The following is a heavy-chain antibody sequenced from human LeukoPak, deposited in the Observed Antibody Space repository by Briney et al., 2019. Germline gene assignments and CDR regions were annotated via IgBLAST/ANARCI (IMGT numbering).Heavy chain of an antibody. CDR1: GFTLSRYW. Sequence: GGSLRLSCAASGFTLSRYWMSWVRQAPGKGLEWVANMKQDGSEKNYVDSVKGRFTISRDNAENSLHLQMNSLRAKDTAVYYCARDFNYYDSSVNYFDYWGQGTLVTVSS. J-gene: IGHJ4*02. V-gene: IGHV3-7*01. D-gene: IGHD3-22*01. CDR3: ARDFNYYDSSVNYFDY. CDR2: MKQDGSEK.